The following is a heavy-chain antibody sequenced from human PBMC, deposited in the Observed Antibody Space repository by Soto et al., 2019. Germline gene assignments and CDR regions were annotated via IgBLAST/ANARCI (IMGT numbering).Heavy chain of an antibody. CDR3: ARRVYFQIFGVAAGGFDP. CDR2: IYYSGST. V-gene: IGHV4-39*01. Sequence: SETLSLTCTVSGGSISSSSYYWGWIRQPPGKGLEWIGSIYYSGSTYYNPSLKSRVTISVDTSKNQFSLKLSSVTAADTAVYYCARRVYFQIFGVAAGGFDPWGQGTLVTVSS. J-gene: IGHJ5*02. CDR1: GGSISSSSYY. D-gene: IGHD3-3*01.